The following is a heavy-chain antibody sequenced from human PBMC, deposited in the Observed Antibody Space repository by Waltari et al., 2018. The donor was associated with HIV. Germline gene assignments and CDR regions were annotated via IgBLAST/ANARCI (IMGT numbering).Heavy chain of an antibody. CDR1: NDDGPSFSDYWWSFRDYY. Sequence: QVQLHQWGAGLLKPSETLSLTCSVYNDDGPSFSDYWWSFRDYYWTWMRQSPVKGLEWIGEVDHTGSTNYNGAFRRRVSVSVDTSKKQFALRLSSVSDADTAVYFCARAVGYDYVWGSYADFWAQGTQVTVSS. V-gene: IGHV4-34*01. CDR3: ARAVGYDYVWGSYADF. J-gene: IGHJ4*02. D-gene: IGHD3-16*01. CDR2: VDHTGST.